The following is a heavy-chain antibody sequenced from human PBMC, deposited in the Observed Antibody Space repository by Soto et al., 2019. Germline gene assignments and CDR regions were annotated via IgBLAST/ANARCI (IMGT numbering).Heavy chain of an antibody. CDR3: GKGFSGYINMEV. CDR1: GFTFGNYA. CDR2: IITNGGVT. Sequence: GGSLRLSCTASGFTFGNYAVTWVRQTPGKGLEWVSSIITNGGVTYYADSVKGRFSVSRDNSKNVSWLQMNSLRVDDTAIYYCGKGFSGYINMEVWGQGTTVTVSS. J-gene: IGHJ6*02. V-gene: IGHV3-23*01. D-gene: IGHD5-12*01.